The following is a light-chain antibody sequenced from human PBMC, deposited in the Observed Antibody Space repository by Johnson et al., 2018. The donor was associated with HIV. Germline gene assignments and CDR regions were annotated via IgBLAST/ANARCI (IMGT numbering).Light chain of an antibody. Sequence: QSVLTQPPSVSAAPGQKVTISCSGSSSNIGNSYVYWYQQLPGTAPKLLIYDNNKRPSGIPDRFSGSKSGTSATLGITGLQTGDEAVYYCGTWGGVFGTGTKVTVL. J-gene: IGLJ1*01. CDR1: SSNIGNSY. V-gene: IGLV1-51*01. CDR3: GTWGGV. CDR2: DNN.